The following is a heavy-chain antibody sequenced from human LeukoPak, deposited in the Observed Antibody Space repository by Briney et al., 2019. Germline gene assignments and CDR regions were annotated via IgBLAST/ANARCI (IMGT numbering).Heavy chain of an antibody. CDR2: FYYSGST. V-gene: IGHV4-38-2*01. J-gene: IGHJ3*02. CDR1: GYSISSGYY. Sequence: SETLSLTCAVSGYSISSGYYWGWIRQPPGKGLEWIGSFYYSGSTYYNPSLRSRVTISVDTSKNQFSLKLSSVTAADTAVYYCARQAVADAFDIWGQRTMVTVSS. D-gene: IGHD6-19*01. CDR3: ARQAVADAFDI.